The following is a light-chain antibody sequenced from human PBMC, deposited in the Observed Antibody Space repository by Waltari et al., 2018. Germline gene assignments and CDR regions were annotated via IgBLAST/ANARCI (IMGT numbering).Light chain of an antibody. CDR3: QERSDWRGLT. V-gene: IGKV3-11*01. CDR1: QSFNNY. Sequence: EIVLTQSPATLSLSPGERAVLSCRASQSFNNYLAWYQQKPGQAPRLLIYDASTRATGIAARFSGSGSGTDFTLTISSLEPEDPAVYYCQERSDWRGLTFGPGTKVDIK. CDR2: DAS. J-gene: IGKJ3*01.